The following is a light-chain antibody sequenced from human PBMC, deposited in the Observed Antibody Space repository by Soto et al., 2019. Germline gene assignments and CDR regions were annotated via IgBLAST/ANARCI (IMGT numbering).Light chain of an antibody. CDR2: GPS. V-gene: IGKV3-20*01. CDR1: QSISSSY. J-gene: IGKJ1*01. CDR3: QQYDSSPRT. Sequence: EVVLTQSPGTLSLSPGERSTLSCSASQSISSSYLAWYRQKPGQAPRLLIYGPSSRATGIPDRFSGSGSGTDFTLTINRLEPEDFAVYYCQQYDSSPRTFGQGTKVDIK.